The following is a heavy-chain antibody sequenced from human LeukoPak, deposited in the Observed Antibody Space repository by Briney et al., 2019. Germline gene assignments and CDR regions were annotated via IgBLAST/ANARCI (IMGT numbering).Heavy chain of an antibody. CDR2: IQYDGSNE. D-gene: IGHD3-3*01. J-gene: IGHJ4*02. CDR3: ARGPPISGNFWRGKNHPPDY. Sequence: GGSLRLSCAASGFTFSSYGMHWVRQAPGKGLEWVAYIQYDGSNEQYADSVKGRFTISRDNAKNSLYLQMNSLRAEDTAVYYCARGPPISGNFWRGKNHPPDYWGQGTLVTVSS. V-gene: IGHV3-30*02. CDR1: GFTFSSYG.